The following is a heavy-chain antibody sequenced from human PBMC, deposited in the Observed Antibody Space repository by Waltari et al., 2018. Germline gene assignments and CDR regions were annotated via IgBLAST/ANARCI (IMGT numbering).Heavy chain of an antibody. CDR1: GFNFNIYT. D-gene: IGHD2-2*01. V-gene: IGHV3-21*02. CDR3: ATFCSSTSCYAAGDY. J-gene: IGHJ4*02. Sequence: EVQLVESGGDVVKPGGSLRLSCAASGFNFNIYTMSWVRLAPGKGLEWVPSIRSTSFYKYYADSVNGLFTISRDNDNNSLYLQMNSVRDDDTAVYYCATFCSSTSCYAAGDYWGQGTLVTVSS. CDR2: IRSTSFYK.